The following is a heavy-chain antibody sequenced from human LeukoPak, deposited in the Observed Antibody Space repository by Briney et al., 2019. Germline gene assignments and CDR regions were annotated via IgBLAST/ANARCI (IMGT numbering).Heavy chain of an antibody. Sequence: ASVKVSCKASGYTFTSYGISWVRQAPGQGLEWMGCISAYNGNTNYAQKLQGRVTMTTDTSTSTVYMELSSLRSEDTAVYYCARDRGWFDPWGQGTLVTVSS. J-gene: IGHJ5*02. CDR2: ISAYNGNT. CDR1: GYTFTSYG. V-gene: IGHV1-18*04. D-gene: IGHD1-26*01. CDR3: ARDRGWFDP.